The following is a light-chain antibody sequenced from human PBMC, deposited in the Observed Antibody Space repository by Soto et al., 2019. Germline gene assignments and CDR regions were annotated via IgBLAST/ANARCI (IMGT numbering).Light chain of an antibody. V-gene: IGKV3-20*01. CDR2: GAS. CDR3: QQYGSSPPTT. J-gene: IGKJ2*01. CDR1: QSVSSSY. Sequence: EIVLTQSPGTLSLSPGERATLSCRASQSVSSSYLAWYQQKPGQAPRVLIYGASSRATGIPDRFSGSGSGTDFTLTISRLEPEDFAVYYCQQYGSSPPTTFGQGTKLEIK.